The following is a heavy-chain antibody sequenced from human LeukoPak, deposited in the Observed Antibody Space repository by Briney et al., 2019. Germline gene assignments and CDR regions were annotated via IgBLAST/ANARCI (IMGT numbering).Heavy chain of an antibody. Sequence: ASVKVSCKASGYTFTSYGISWVRQAPRQGLEWMGWISAYNGNTNYAQKLQGRVTMTTDTSTSTAYMELRSLRSDDTAAYYCAREGSSSFYYYYYYMDVWGKGTTVTVSS. CDR2: ISAYNGNT. CDR1: GYTFTSYG. V-gene: IGHV1-18*01. CDR3: AREGSSSFYYYYYYMDV. D-gene: IGHD6-13*01. J-gene: IGHJ6*03.